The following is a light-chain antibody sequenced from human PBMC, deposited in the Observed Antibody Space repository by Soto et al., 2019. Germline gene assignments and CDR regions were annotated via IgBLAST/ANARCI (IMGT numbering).Light chain of an antibody. CDR2: AAT. Sequence: DIQMTQFPSSLSASVGDRVTITCRASQSIDHHLNWYQDKPGQAPRLLMDAATRMESGVPSRFSGSGTGAEVTHTSNMREPGDFATYYLQHWYNNPRTFGQGTRVEVK. V-gene: IGKV1-39*01. CDR3: QHWYNNPRT. CDR1: QSIDHH. J-gene: IGKJ1*01.